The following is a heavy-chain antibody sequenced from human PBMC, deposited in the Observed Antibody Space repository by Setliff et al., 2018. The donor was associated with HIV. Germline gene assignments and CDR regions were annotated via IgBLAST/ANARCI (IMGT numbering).Heavy chain of an antibody. CDR2: IYYSGST. V-gene: IGHV4-39*01. CDR3: ARHQEDHYYGSGSYYKPFDY. CDR1: GGSISSSSYY. J-gene: IGHJ4*02. D-gene: IGHD3-10*01. Sequence: PSETLSLTCSVSGGSISSSSYYWGWIRQPPGKGLEWIGSIYYSGSTYYNPSLKSRVTISVDTSKNQFSLKLSSVTAADTAVYYCARHQEDHYYGSGSYYKPFDYWGQGTLVTV.